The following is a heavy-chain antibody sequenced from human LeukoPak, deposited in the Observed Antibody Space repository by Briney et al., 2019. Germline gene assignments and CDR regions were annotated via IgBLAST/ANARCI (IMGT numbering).Heavy chain of an antibody. V-gene: IGHV5-51*01. CDR2: IYPTDSDA. J-gene: IGHJ4*02. CDR3: ARMIGLGEVSPYFDY. Sequence: GESLKISCKLSGYTFTTYWIGWVRQMPGKGLEWMGIIYPTDSDARYSPSFQGQVTISVDKSISTVYLQWNSLKASDSAMYYCARMIGLGEVSPYFDYWGQGSLVTVSS. D-gene: IGHD3-16*02. CDR1: GYTFTTYW.